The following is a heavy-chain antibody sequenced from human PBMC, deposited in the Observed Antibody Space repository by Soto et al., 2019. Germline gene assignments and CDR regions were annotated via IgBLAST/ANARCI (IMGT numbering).Heavy chain of an antibody. J-gene: IGHJ5*02. D-gene: IGHD6-19*01. V-gene: IGHV4-59*01. CDR2: IYYSGST. CDR1: GGSISSYY. Sequence: SETLSLTCTVSGGSISSYYWSWIRQPPGKGLEWIGYIYYSGSTNYNPSLKSRVTISVDTSKNQFSLKLSSVTAADTAVYYCARELTSHSSGSNWFDPWGQGTLVTVSS. CDR3: ARELTSHSSGSNWFDP.